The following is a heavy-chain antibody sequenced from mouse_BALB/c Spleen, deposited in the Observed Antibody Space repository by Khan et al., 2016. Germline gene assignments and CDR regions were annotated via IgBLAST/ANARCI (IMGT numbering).Heavy chain of an antibody. V-gene: IGHV4-1*02. CDR2: INPDSRTI. Sequence: EVKLLESGGGLVQPGGSLKLSCVASGFDFRRYWMSWVRQAPGKGLEWIGEINPDSRTINYSPSLKDKFTISRDNAKSTLYLQMSKVRSEDTALFYCARAGYYGYLAYWGQGTLVSVSA. J-gene: IGHJ3*01. D-gene: IGHD1-1*01. CDR1: GFDFRRYW. CDR3: ARAGYYGYLAY.